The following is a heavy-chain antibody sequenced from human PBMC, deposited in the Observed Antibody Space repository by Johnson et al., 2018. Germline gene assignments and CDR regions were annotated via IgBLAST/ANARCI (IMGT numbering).Heavy chain of an antibody. CDR1: GFTFSSYG. CDR3: AKDPDYGMDV. V-gene: IGHV3-30*18. CDR2: ISYDGSNK. J-gene: IGHJ6*02. Sequence: QEQLVQSGGGVVEPGRSLRLPCAASGFTFSSYGMHWVRQAPGKGLEWVAVISYDGSNKYYADSVKGRFTISRDNSKNTLYLQMNSLSAEDTAVYYCAKDPDYGMDVWGQGTTVTVSS.